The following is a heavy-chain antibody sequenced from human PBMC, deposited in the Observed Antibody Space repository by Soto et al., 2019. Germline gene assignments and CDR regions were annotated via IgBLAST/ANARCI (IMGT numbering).Heavy chain of an antibody. Sequence: GSLRLSCAASGFTFSSYAMSWVRQAPGKGLEWVSAISGSGGSTYYADSVKGRFTISRDNSKNTLYLQMNSLRAEDTAVYYCAKSMAYGSGSYYARSSFFDYWGQGTLVTVSS. CDR3: AKSMAYGSGSYYARSSFFDY. V-gene: IGHV3-23*01. CDR2: ISGSGGST. J-gene: IGHJ4*02. CDR1: GFTFSSYA. D-gene: IGHD3-10*01.